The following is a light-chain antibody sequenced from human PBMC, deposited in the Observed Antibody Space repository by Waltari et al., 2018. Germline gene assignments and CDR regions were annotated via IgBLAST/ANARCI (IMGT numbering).Light chain of an antibody. CDR2: ATS. Sequence: DIQMTQSPSSLSASVGDRVIITCRASQSISTYLNWFQQRPGKAPKLLIFATSTLKDGVPPRFSGSGTGTDFTLTVSSLQPEDFATYYCQQSHRTPHSFGPGTKVHFK. V-gene: IGKV1-39*01. CDR1: QSISTY. J-gene: IGKJ3*01. CDR3: QQSHRTPHS.